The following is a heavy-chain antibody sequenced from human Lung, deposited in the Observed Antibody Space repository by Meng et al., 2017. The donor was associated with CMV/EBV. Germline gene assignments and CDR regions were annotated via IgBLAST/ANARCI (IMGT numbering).Heavy chain of an antibody. J-gene: IGHJ4*02. CDR2: ISPYNGNT. CDR1: GYTFTTYS. CDR3: ARGSWNYDF. Sequence: ASVKVSCKASGYTFTTYSITWVRQAPGQGLEWMGWISPYNGNTEYAQKFQGRVTMTTDTSTSTAYMEVRSLTSDDTAMYYCARGSWNYDFWGRGKGVNGSS. D-gene: IGHD1-7*01. V-gene: IGHV1-18*01.